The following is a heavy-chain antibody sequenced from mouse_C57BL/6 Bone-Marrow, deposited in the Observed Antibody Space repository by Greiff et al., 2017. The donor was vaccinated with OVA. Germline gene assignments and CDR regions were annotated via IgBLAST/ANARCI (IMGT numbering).Heavy chain of an antibody. CDR2: IWTGGGT. Sequence: VQLVESGPGLVAPSQSLSITCTVSGFSLTSYAISWVRQPPGKGLEWLGVIWTGGGTNYNSALKSRLSISKDNSKSQVFLKMNSLQTDDTARYYCARFYYDYDGVFFAYWGQGTLVTVSA. V-gene: IGHV2-9-1*01. J-gene: IGHJ3*01. CDR1: GFSLTSYA. D-gene: IGHD2-4*01. CDR3: ARFYYDYDGVFFAY.